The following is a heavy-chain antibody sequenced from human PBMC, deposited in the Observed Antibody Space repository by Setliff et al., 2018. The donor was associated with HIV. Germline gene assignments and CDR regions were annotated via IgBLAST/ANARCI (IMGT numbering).Heavy chain of an antibody. CDR1: GFIFSAQY. V-gene: IGHV3-7*03. J-gene: IGHJ4*02. CDR3: ARGYDPVVFGMAY. CDR2: IQQEGRVK. Sequence: GGSLRLSCEGSGFIFSAQYMTWVRQAPGKGLEWVANIQQEGRVKNYADSVKGRFTISRDNTKNSLFLQMNSLRAEDTAVYYCARGYDPVVFGMAYWGQGTLVTVSS. D-gene: IGHD3-16*01.